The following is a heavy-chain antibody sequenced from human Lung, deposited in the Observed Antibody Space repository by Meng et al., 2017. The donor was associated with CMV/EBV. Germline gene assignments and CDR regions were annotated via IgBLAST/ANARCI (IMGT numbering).Heavy chain of an antibody. V-gene: IGHV4-31*03. J-gene: IGHJ5*02. D-gene: IGHD2-15*01. Sequence: LXXTVSGGSFSGGYYWSWIRQHPGKGLELIGCIYYSGSTNYNPSLKSRVTMSIDTSKNQFSLKLTSVTAADTAVYYCARSKGYCSGGSCISRFDPWGQGTPVTVSS. CDR2: IYYSGST. CDR1: GGSFSGGYY. CDR3: ARSKGYCSGGSCISRFDP.